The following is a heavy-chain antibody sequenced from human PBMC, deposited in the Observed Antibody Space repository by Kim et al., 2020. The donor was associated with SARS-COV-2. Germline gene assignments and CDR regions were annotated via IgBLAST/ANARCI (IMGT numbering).Heavy chain of an antibody. Sequence: SETLSLTCTVSGGSISSYYWSWIRQPPGKGLEWIGYIYYSGSTNYNPSLKSRVTISVDTSKNQFSLKLSSVTAADTAVYYCAREVNGGWFDPWGQGTLVTVSS. CDR2: IYYSGST. D-gene: IGHD2-8*01. CDR1: GGSISSYY. CDR3: AREVNGGWFDP. V-gene: IGHV4-59*01. J-gene: IGHJ5*02.